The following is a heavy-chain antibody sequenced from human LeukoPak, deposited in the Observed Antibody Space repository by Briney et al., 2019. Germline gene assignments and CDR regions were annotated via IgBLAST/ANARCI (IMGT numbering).Heavy chain of an antibody. CDR1: GFTFSDYY. D-gene: IGHD6-19*01. V-gene: IGHV3-11*01. Sequence: GGSLRLSCAASGFTFSDYYMSWIRQAPGKGLEWVSYIGSSGSTIYYADSVKGRFTISRDNAKNSLYLQMNSLRAEDTAVYYCARDGAAVAYNWFDPWGQGTLVTVSS. CDR3: ARDGAAVAYNWFDP. J-gene: IGHJ5*02. CDR2: IGSSGSTI.